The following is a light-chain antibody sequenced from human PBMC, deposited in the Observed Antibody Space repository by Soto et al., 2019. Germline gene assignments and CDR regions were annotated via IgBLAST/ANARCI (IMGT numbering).Light chain of an antibody. CDR3: QQYESLPPR. Sequence: DIQLTQSPSSLSASVGDRVTITCQASQGINKYLNWYQQKSGKPPKLLIYDASNLEAGVPSRFRGSGSGTDFILSISSLQPDDVATYYCQQYESLPPRFGPGTTVEIK. CDR2: DAS. CDR1: QGINKY. J-gene: IGKJ3*01. V-gene: IGKV1-33*01.